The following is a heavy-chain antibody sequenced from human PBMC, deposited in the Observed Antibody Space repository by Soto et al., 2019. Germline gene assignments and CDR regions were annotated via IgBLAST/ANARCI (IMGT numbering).Heavy chain of an antibody. J-gene: IGHJ6*02. CDR2: IWYDGSNK. D-gene: IGHD6-6*01. V-gene: IGHV3-33*01. CDR1: GFTFGSYG. CDR3: ARHGFWQFVPGEHYYYGMEV. Sequence: GGSLRLSCAASGFTFGSYGMHWVRQVPGKGLEWVAVIWYDGSNKYDADSVKGRFTISRDNSKNSLYLQVNSLRAEDTAVYYCARHGFWQFVPGEHYYYGMEVWGQGITVTVSS.